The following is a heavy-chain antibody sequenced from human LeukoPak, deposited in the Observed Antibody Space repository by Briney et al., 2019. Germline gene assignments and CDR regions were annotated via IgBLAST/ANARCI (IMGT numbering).Heavy chain of an antibody. CDR2: ISGSGGGT. CDR1: GFTFSSYA. J-gene: IGHJ4*02. V-gene: IGHV3-23*01. D-gene: IGHD5-12*01. CDR3: AKDSGYSGYDFDY. Sequence: PGGSLRLSGAASGFTFSSYAMSWVRQAPGKGLEWVSAISGSGGGTYCADSVKGRFTISRDNSKNTLYLQMNSLRAEDTAVYYCAKDSGYSGYDFDYWGQGTLVTVSS.